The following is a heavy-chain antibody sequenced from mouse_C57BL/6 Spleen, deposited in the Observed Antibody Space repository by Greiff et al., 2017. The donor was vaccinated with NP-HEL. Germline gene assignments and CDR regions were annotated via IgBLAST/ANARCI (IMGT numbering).Heavy chain of an antibody. CDR3: ARDRRNWYFDV. V-gene: IGHV5-16*01. CDR2: IDHDGSCT. CDR1: GFTFSDYY. J-gene: IGHJ1*03. Sequence: VKVEESEGGLVQPGSSMKLSCTASGFTFSDYYMAWVRQVPEKGLEWVAKIDHDGSCTYYLYSFKCRFTISRDNAKNILYLQMSSLKSEDTATYYCARDRRNWYFDVWGTGTTVTVSS.